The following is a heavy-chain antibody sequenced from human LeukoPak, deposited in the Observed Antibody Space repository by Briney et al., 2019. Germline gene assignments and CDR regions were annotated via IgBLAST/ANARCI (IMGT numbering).Heavy chain of an antibody. V-gene: IGHV4-4*07. CDR3: ARVRPHYDILTGYYLPYYYYMDV. CDR1: GGSISSYY. Sequence: SETLSLTCTVSGGSISSYYWSWIRQPAGKGLEWIGRIYTSGSTNSHPSLKNRVTMSVDTSKNQFSLKLSSVTAADTAVYYCARVRPHYDILTGYYLPYYYYMDVWGKGTTVTVSS. J-gene: IGHJ6*03. D-gene: IGHD3-9*01. CDR2: IYTSGST.